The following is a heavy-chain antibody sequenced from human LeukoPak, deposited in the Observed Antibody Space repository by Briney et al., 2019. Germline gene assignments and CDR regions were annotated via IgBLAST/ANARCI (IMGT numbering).Heavy chain of an antibody. D-gene: IGHD3-10*01. Sequence: GGSLRLSCAASGFTFSRYWMHWVRQAPGKGLVWVSRINEDGRNTYYADSVKGRFTISRDNAKNTMYLQMNSLRDEDTALYYCAKYYGSGTYATDHWGQGTLVTVSS. J-gene: IGHJ4*02. CDR2: INEDGRNT. CDR1: GFTFSRYW. V-gene: IGHV3-74*01. CDR3: AKYYGSGTYATDH.